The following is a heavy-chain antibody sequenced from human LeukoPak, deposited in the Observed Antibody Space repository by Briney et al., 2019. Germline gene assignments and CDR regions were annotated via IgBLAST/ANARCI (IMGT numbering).Heavy chain of an antibody. CDR1: GFTFSNAW. CDR3: TTSPNYYDSEFDY. D-gene: IGHD3-22*01. Sequence: GGSLRLSCAASGFTFSNAWMSWVRQAPGKGLEWVGRIKSKTDGGTTDYAAPVKGRFTISRDDSKNTLYLQMNSLKTEDTAVYYCTTSPNYYDSEFDYWGQGTLVTVSS. CDR2: IKSKTDGGTT. V-gene: IGHV3-15*01. J-gene: IGHJ4*02.